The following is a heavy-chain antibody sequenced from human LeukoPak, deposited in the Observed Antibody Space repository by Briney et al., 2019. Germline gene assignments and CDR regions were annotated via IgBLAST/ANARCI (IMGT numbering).Heavy chain of an antibody. D-gene: IGHD6-19*01. CDR3: ATGGIAVADHGVRDY. J-gene: IGHJ4*02. CDR2: ISAYNGNT. V-gene: IGHV1-18*01. CDR1: GYTFTSYG. Sequence: PGASVKVSCKASGYTFTSYGISWVRQAPGQGLEWMGWISAYNGNTNYAQKLQGRVTMTEDTSTDTAYMELSSLRSEDTAVYYCATGGIAVADHGVRDYWGQGTLVTVSS.